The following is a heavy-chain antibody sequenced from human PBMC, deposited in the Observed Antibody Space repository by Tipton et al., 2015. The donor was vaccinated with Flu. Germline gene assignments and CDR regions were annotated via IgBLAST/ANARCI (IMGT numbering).Heavy chain of an antibody. V-gene: IGHV3-30*07. CDR2: ISYDATLE. CDR3: ASSPWFKEGRLPY. Sequence: SLRLSCAASGINFSRYAMYWVRQAPGRGLEWVAVISYDATLEYFADSVKGRFTISRDNSKNTLFLQMNSLRSNDTAVYYCASSPWFKEGRLPYWGQGILVTVSS. D-gene: IGHD3-22*01. CDR1: GINFSRYA. J-gene: IGHJ4*02.